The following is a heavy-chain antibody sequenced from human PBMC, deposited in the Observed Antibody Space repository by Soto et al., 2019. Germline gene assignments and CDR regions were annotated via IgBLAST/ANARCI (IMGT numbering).Heavy chain of an antibody. V-gene: IGHV1-18*01. CDR1: GYTFISYG. J-gene: IGHJ4*02. Sequence: QVQLVQSGAEVKKPGASVKVSCKASGYTFISYGISWVRQAPGQGLEWMGWVSAYNGNTNYAQKFQGRVTMTTDTATHTADMDLSSLRSDDTAVDYCARDLDGMAVTGGYYVDYWGQGTLVTVSS. CDR3: ARDLDGMAVTGGYYVDY. CDR2: VSAYNGNT. D-gene: IGHD6-19*01.